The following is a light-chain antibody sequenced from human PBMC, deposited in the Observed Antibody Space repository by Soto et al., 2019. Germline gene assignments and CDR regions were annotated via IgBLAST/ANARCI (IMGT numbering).Light chain of an antibody. J-gene: IGKJ1*01. V-gene: IGKV3-20*01. CDR2: GVS. CDR3: QNYGSSRT. Sequence: EIVLTQSPGTLSLSPGERATLSCRASESVTSGYVAWYQQKPGQAPRLLMYGVSTRATGIPERFSGSGSGTDFTLTISRLEPEDFAVYYCQNYGSSRTFGQGTKVEIK. CDR1: ESVTSGY.